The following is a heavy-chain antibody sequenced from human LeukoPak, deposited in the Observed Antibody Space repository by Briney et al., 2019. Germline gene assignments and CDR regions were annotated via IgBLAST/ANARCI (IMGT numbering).Heavy chain of an antibody. J-gene: IGHJ4*02. CDR2: IAYDGGNI. V-gene: IGHV3-30*04. Sequence: GGSLRLSCAPSGFSFDEYAMHWVRQAPGKGLEWVAFIAYDGGNIHYADSVKGRFTISRDNSRNTLYLQMNTLRPEGTAVYYCERDPPFGGGWPQTPFDYWGQGPLATVPS. CDR1: GFSFDEYA. CDR3: ERDPPFGGGWPQTPFDY. D-gene: IGHD6-19*01.